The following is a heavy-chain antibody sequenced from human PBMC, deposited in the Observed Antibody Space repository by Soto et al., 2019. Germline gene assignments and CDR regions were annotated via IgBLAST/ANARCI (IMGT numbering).Heavy chain of an antibody. CDR1: GFTFSSYA. CDR2: ISRSGDIE. D-gene: IGHD2-15*01. V-gene: IGHV3-23*01. Sequence: EVQLLESGGGLVQPGGSLRLSRAASGFTFSSYAMTWVRQAPGKGLEWVSGISRSGDIEYYADSVKGRFTISRDNSKNTLYLHMNSLRADDTAVYYCGKVGRVGGGSRPLGYWGQGTLVTVSS. J-gene: IGHJ4*02. CDR3: GKVGRVGGGSRPLGY.